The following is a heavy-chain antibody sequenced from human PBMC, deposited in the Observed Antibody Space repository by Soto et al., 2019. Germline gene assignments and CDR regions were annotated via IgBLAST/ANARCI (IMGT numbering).Heavy chain of an antibody. J-gene: IGHJ5*02. V-gene: IGHV3-23*01. D-gene: IGHD3-10*01. CDR1: GFPFSSTD. CDR2: IDGSGGTT. Sequence: QTWGSLRLSCAASGFPFSSTDMTWVRQAPGKGLDWVSTIDGSGGTTYYADSVKGRFTISRDNSMNTVYLQMNSLRADDTALYYCAKNSGWFNTWGQGALVTVSS. CDR3: AKNSGWFNT.